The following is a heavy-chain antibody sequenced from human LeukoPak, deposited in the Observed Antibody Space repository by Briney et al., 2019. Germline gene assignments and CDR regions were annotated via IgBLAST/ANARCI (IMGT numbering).Heavy chain of an antibody. CDR3: AKSLYDCSSTSCYSLKRSDYYYYYYMDV. J-gene: IGHJ6*03. CDR2: LSGSGGRT. CDR1: GFTFSSYA. D-gene: IGHD2-2*01. V-gene: IGHV3-23*01. Sequence: GGSLRLSCAASGFTFSSYAMSWVRQAPGKGLEWVSALSGSGGRTYSADSVKGRFTISRDNSKNTLYLQMNSLRAEDTAVYYCAKSLYDCSSTSCYSLKRSDYYYYYYMDVWGKGTTVTVSS.